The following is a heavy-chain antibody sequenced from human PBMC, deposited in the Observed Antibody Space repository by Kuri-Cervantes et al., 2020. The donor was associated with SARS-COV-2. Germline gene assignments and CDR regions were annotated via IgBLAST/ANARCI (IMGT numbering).Heavy chain of an antibody. CDR3: AREGLAARPCDY. D-gene: IGHD6-6*01. J-gene: IGHJ4*02. Sequence: GGSLRLSCAGSGFTFSRYAIHCVRQAPGKGLEWVAVISDDGKKRYYADSVKGRFTISRDNSQSTLYLQMNSLRTEDTAVYYCAREGLAARPCDYWGQGTLVTVSS. CDR1: GFTFSRYA. V-gene: IGHV3-30*04. CDR2: ISDDGKKR.